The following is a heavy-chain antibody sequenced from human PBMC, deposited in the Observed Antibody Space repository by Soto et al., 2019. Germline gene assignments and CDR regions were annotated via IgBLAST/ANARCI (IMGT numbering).Heavy chain of an antibody. Sequence: QVQLQESGPGLVKPSQTLSLTCTVSGGSISSSGYYWSWIRQLPGKGLEWIGYIYYLGTTFYNPSLKSRVTISLDTSKSQVSLKLRSVTAADTAVYFCARDRDYYDSSGFSRSFDIWGQGTMVTVSS. CDR1: GGSISSSGYY. V-gene: IGHV4-31*03. D-gene: IGHD3-22*01. J-gene: IGHJ3*02. CDR3: ARDRDYYDSSGFSRSFDI. CDR2: IYYLGTT.